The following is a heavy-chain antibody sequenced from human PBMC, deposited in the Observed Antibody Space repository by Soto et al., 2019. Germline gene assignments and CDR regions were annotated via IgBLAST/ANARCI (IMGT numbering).Heavy chain of an antibody. J-gene: IGHJ6*02. D-gene: IGHD6-13*01. V-gene: IGHV1-2*04. CDR2: INPNSGGT. CDR1: GYTFTGYY. Sequence: GASVKVSCKASGYTFTGYYMHWVRQAPGQGLEWMGWINPNSGGTNYAQKFQGWVTMTRDTSISTAYMELSRLRSDDTAVYYCARDFSEQLVTTEDYYYYYGMDVWGQGTTVTVS. CDR3: ARDFSEQLVTTEDYYYYYGMDV.